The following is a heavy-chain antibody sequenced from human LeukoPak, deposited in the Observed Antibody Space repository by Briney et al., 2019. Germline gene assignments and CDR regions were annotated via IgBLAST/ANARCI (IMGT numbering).Heavy chain of an antibody. V-gene: IGHV1-69*05. CDR2: IIPIFGTA. D-gene: IGHD3-22*01. Sequence: SVKVSCKASGGTFSSYAISWVRQAPGQGLEWMGRIIPIFGTANYAQKFQGRVTITTDESTSTAYMELSSLRSEDTAVYYCARTTEDSSGYYPNAFDIWGQGTMVAVSS. CDR3: ARTTEDSSGYYPNAFDI. J-gene: IGHJ3*02. CDR1: GGTFSSYA.